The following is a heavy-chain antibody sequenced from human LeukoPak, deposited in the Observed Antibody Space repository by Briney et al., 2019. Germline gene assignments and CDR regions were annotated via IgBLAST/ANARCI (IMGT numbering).Heavy chain of an antibody. V-gene: IGHV1-46*01. CDR1: GYTFTSYF. Sequence: EASVKVSFKASGYTFTSYFMHWVRQAPGQGLEWMGIINPSGGSTSYAQKFQGRVTMTRDTSTSTVYMELSSLRSEDTAVYYCAMSISMIDFDYWGQGTLVTVSS. J-gene: IGHJ4*02. CDR2: INPSGGST. D-gene: IGHD3-22*01. CDR3: AMSISMIDFDY.